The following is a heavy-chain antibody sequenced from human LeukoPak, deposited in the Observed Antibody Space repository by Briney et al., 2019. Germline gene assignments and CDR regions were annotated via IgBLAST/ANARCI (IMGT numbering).Heavy chain of an antibody. CDR2: IIPIFGTA. J-gene: IGHJ6*03. V-gene: IGHV1-69*05. Sequence: SVKVSYTASGRTFTSYVISSVRQAPGQGLEWMGGIIPIFGTANSEQKFQGRVTITTDESTSTASIELSSLRSGDPAASYTARGNYYYYYMDLGRRGTAV. CDR3: ARGNYYYYYMDL. CDR1: GRTFTSYV.